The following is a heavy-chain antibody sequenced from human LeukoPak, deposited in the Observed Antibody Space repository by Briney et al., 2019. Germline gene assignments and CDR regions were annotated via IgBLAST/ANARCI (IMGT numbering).Heavy chain of an antibody. V-gene: IGHV1-46*03. J-gene: IGHJ6*03. CDR1: GYTFTNYY. CDR2: ISPNGAST. D-gene: IGHD1-1*01. Sequence: GASVKVSCKASGYTFTNYYIHWVRQAPGQGLEWMGVISPNGASTTYAQKLQGRVTVTRDTSTSTVYMELSSLRSEDTATYYCARDPRNRNDGFYYYMDVWGQGTTVTVSS. CDR3: ARDPRNRNDGFYYYMDV.